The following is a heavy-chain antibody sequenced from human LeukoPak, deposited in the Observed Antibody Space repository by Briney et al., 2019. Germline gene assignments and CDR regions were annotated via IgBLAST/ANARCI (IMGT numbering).Heavy chain of an antibody. CDR1: GGSFNGYY. Sequence: SETLSLTCAVYGGSFNGYYWSWIRQPPGKGLEWIGEINHSGSTNYNPSLKSRVTISVDTSKNQFSLKLSSVTAADTAVYYCASSSGYQDQTYWGQGTLVTVSS. CDR3: ASSSGYQDQTY. J-gene: IGHJ4*02. D-gene: IGHD3-22*01. V-gene: IGHV4-34*01. CDR2: INHSGST.